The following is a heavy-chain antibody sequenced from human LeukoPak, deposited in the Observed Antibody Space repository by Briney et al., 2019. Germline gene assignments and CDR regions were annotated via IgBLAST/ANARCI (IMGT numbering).Heavy chain of an antibody. CDR1: GYSFTSYG. V-gene: IGHV1-18*01. J-gene: IGHJ6*03. CDR2: VGAYNGKT. CDR3: AREWHGELTAQPPDRDYYYYYMDV. Sequence: ASVKVSCKASGYSFTSYGMSWVRQAPGQGLEWMGWVGAYNGKTNYAQKFQGRVTMTADTSTGTAYMELRSLRSDQPAVYYCAREWHGELTAQPPDRDYYYYYMDVWGKGTTVPVSS. D-gene: IGHD1-14*01.